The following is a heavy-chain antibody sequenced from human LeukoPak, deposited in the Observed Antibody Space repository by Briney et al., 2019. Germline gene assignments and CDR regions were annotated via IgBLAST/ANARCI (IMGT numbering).Heavy chain of an antibody. CDR2: IWYDGSNK. D-gene: IGHD6-13*01. V-gene: IGHV3-33*01. CDR3: ARDRKSGSSWYGLGDNLDY. J-gene: IGHJ4*02. Sequence: PGRSLRFSCAASGFTFSSYGMHWVRQAPGKGLEWVAVIWYDGSNKYYADSVKGRFTISRDSSKNTLYLQMNSLRAEDTAVYYCARDRKSGSSWYGLGDNLDYWGQGTLVTVSS. CDR1: GFTFSSYG.